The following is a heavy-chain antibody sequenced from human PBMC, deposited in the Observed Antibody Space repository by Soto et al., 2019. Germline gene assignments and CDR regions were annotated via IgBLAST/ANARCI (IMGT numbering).Heavy chain of an antibody. CDR3: ARWSYLDY. Sequence: PGGSLRLSCAASGFSFGSYALSWVRQAPGKGLEWVSTISGSDGKTFYADSVKGRFSISRDTSQSTLYLQMNSLRADETAMYYCARWSYLDYWGQGTRVT. J-gene: IGHJ4*02. V-gene: IGHV3-23*01. D-gene: IGHD3-3*01. CDR1: GFSFGSYA. CDR2: ISGSDGKT.